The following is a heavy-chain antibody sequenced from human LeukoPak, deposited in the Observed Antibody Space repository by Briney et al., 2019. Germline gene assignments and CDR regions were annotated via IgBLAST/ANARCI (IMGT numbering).Heavy chain of an antibody. CDR1: GYTFTSYG. CDR3: ATSLATGTTSFDY. J-gene: IGHJ4*02. V-gene: IGHV1-18*01. D-gene: IGHD1-1*01. Sequence: ASVTVSCTASGYTFTSYGISWVRQAPGQGLEWMGWISAYNGNTNYAQKLQGRVTMTTDTSTSTAYMELRSLRSDDTAVYYCATSLATGTTSFDYWGQGTLVTVSS. CDR2: ISAYNGNT.